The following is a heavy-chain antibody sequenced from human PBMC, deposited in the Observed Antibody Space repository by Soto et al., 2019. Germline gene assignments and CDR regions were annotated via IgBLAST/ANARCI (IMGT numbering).Heavy chain of an antibody. CDR1: LFTFSSYS. Sequence: PVWSLRLSCSSSLFTFSSYSMNLVLHSPVKLLELVSYISSSSSTVYYADSVKGRFTISRDNAKNSLYLQMSSLRAEDTAVYYCASVLGGYFAYYYMEVWGRGTTVTVSS. CDR3: ASVLGGYFAYYYMEV. D-gene: IGHD3-22*01. V-gene: IGHV3-48*01. CDR2: ISSSSSTV. J-gene: IGHJ6*03.